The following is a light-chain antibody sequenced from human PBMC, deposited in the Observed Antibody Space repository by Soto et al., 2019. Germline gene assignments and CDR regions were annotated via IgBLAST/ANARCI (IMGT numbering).Light chain of an antibody. CDR3: QQYGSSPLWT. CDR1: QSVSSSY. CDR2: GAS. V-gene: IGKV3-20*01. J-gene: IGKJ1*01. Sequence: EIVLTQSPGTLSLSPGERATLSCRASQSVSSSYLAWYQQKPGQAPRLLIYGASNRATGIPDRFSGSGSGPDFTLTISRLEPDDFAVYYCQQYGSSPLWTFGQGTKVEIK.